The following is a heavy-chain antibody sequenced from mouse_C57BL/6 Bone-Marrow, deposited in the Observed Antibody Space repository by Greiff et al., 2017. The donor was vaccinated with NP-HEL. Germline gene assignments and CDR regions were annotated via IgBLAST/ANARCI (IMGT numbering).Heavy chain of an antibody. CDR2: INPKNGGT. D-gene: IGHD1-1*01. CDR1: GYTFTDYN. V-gene: IGHV1-22*01. J-gene: IGHJ3*01. Sequence: EVQLQQSGPELVKPGASVKMSCKASGYTFTDYNMHWVKQSHGKSLEWIGYINPKNGGTSYNQKFKGKATLTVNKSSSTAYMELRSLTSEDSAVYFYARSELLRYGFAYWGQGTLVTVSA. CDR3: ARSELLRYGFAY.